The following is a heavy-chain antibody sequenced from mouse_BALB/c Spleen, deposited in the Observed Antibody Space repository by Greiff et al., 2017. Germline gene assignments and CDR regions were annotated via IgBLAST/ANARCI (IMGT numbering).Heavy chain of an antibody. Sequence: QVQLQQPGAELVKPGASVKLSCKASGYTFTSYYMYWVKQRPGQGLEWIGGINPSNGGTNFNEKFKSKATLTVDKSSSTAYMQLSSLTSEDSAVYYCTRDYGSIFAYWGQGTLVTVSA. D-gene: IGHD1-1*01. CDR3: TRDYGSIFAY. V-gene: IGHV1S81*02. CDR2: INPSNGGT. J-gene: IGHJ3*01. CDR1: GYTFTSYY.